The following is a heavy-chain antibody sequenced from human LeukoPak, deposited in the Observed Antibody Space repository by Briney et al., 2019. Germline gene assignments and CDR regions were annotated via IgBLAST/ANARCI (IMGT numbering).Heavy chain of an antibody. J-gene: IGHJ4*02. CDR3: ATVRTVTYGGFLSKGRKRYYFDY. Sequence: ASVKDSCKVFGYTLTELSMHWVRQAPGKGLEWMGGFHPEDGETIYAQKFQGGVTMTEDTSTDTAYMELSSLRSEDTAVYYCATVRTVTYGGFLSKGRKRYYFDYWGQGTLVTVSS. V-gene: IGHV1-24*01. D-gene: IGHD4-17*01. CDR2: FHPEDGET. CDR1: GYTLTELS.